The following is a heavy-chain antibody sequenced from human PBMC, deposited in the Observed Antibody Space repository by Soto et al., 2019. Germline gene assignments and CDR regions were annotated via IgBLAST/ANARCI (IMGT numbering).Heavy chain of an antibody. CDR1: GFTFSSYA. V-gene: IGHV3-30-3*01. CDR3: ARDNELDPYYFDY. J-gene: IGHJ4*02. CDR2: ISYDGSNK. Sequence: PGGSLRLSCAASGFTFSSYAMHWVRQAPGKGLEWVAVISYDGSNKYYADSVKGRFTISRDNSKNTLYLQMNSLRAEDTAVYYCARDNELDPYYFDYWGQGTLVTVSS. D-gene: IGHD6-13*01.